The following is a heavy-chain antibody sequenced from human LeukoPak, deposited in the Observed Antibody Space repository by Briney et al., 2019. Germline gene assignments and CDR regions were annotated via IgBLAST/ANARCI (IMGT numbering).Heavy chain of an antibody. CDR1: GFTVSSNY. Sequence: GGSLRLSCAASGFTVSSNYMSWVRQAPGKGLVWVSHINSDGSWTSYADSVKGRFTISKDNAKNTVYLQMNSLRAEDTAVYYCVSFYETYWGRGTLVTVSS. V-gene: IGHV3-74*01. CDR2: INSDGSWT. D-gene: IGHD2/OR15-2a*01. J-gene: IGHJ4*02. CDR3: VSFYETY.